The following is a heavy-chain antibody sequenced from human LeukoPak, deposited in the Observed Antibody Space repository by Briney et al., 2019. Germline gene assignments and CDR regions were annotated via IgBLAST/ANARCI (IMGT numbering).Heavy chain of an antibody. J-gene: IGHJ2*01. CDR2: IFPADSST. V-gene: IGHV5-51*01. D-gene: IGHD3-16*01. Sequence: GESLKISCQGSGYNFRSSWVAWVRQTPGKGLEWMGIIFPADSSTRYSPSFQGQVTISADKSISTAYLHWSSLKASGSALYYCASRNSASYWYFDIWGRGTRVTVSS. CDR3: ASRNSASYWYFDI. CDR1: GYNFRSSW.